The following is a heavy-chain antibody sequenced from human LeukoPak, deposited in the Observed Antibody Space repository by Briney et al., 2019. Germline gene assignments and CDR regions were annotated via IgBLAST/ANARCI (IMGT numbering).Heavy chain of an antibody. CDR1: GGSISSGDYF. Sequence: SETLSLTCTVSGGSISSGDYFWSWIRQPPGKGLEWIGYIYYSGSTYYNPSLKSRVTISVDTSKNQFSLKLSSVTAADTAVYYCARKGEWELLDYWGQGTLVTVSS. V-gene: IGHV4-30-4*01. CDR3: ARKGEWELLDY. D-gene: IGHD1-26*01. J-gene: IGHJ4*02. CDR2: IYYSGST.